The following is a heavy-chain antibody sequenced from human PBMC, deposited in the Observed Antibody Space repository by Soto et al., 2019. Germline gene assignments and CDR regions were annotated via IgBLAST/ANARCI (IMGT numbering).Heavy chain of an antibody. D-gene: IGHD4-17*01. CDR3: ARDASVGD. CDR1: GGSVNNFT. J-gene: IGHJ4*02. CDR2: ITPLLGMT. V-gene: IGHV1-69*02. Sequence: QVQLVQSGAEVKKPGSSVKVSCKASGGSVNNFTISWVRQAPGQGLEWMGRITPLLGMTNYAQTFQGRVTCTADKATNTAYMDVTSLRSDDTAVYYCARDASVGDWGQGTLVTVSS.